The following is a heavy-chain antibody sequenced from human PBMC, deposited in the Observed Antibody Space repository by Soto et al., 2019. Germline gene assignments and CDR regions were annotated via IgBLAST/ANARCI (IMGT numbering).Heavy chain of an antibody. Sequence: PSETLSLTCAVYGGSFSGYYWSWIRQPPGKGLEWIGEINHSGSTNYNPSLKSRVTISVDTSKNQFSLKLSSVTAADTAVYYCARDRRGGGRPRYYYYYGMDVWGQGTTVTVSS. J-gene: IGHJ6*02. CDR2: INHSGST. D-gene: IGHD2-15*01. CDR3: ARDRRGGGRPRYYYYYGMDV. V-gene: IGHV4-34*01. CDR1: GGSFSGYY.